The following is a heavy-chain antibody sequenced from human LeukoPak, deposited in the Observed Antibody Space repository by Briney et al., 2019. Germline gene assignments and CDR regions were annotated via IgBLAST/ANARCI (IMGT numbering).Heavy chain of an antibody. CDR2: INPNNGGT. CDR3: AGEDNSSGYRPFDI. CDR1: GYTFTGYY. Sequence: ASVKVSCKASGYTFTGYYIHWVRKAPGQGLEWMGRINPNNGGTNYAQKFQGRVTMTRDMSMSTAYMELSRLRSDDTAVYYCAGEDNSSGYRPFDIWGQGTMVTVPS. D-gene: IGHD3-22*01. V-gene: IGHV1-2*06. J-gene: IGHJ3*02.